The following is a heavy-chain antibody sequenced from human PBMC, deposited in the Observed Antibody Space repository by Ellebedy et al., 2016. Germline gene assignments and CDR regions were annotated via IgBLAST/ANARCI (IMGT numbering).Heavy chain of an antibody. CDR1: GFTFSRYD. V-gene: IGHV3-13*01. D-gene: IGHD6-19*01. Sequence: GGSLRLXXAASGFTFSRYDMHWVRQATGKGLEWVSSIGTAGDTYYPGSVKGRFTISRENDKNSFYLQMNNLRVEDTAVYYCATSGAGSGWDAVADWGQGTLVTVSS. CDR2: IGTAGDT. J-gene: IGHJ4*02. CDR3: ATSGAGSGWDAVAD.